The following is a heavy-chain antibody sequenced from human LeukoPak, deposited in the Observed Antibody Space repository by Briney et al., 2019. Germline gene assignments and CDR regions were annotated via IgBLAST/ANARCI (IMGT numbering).Heavy chain of an antibody. V-gene: IGHV4-59*01. CDR2: IYYSGNT. D-gene: IGHD2-2*01. Sequence: PSETLSLTCTASGCSFTSYYRSWIRQPPGKGLEWIGYIYYSGNTNYNPSIKSRITIPVGTSKTQFSPKLTSVTAADTAVYYCARVPGRYCSSASVRDLVKFDSWGQGTLVTVSS. CDR1: GCSFTSYY. CDR3: ARVPGRYCSSASVRDLVKFDS. J-gene: IGHJ4*02.